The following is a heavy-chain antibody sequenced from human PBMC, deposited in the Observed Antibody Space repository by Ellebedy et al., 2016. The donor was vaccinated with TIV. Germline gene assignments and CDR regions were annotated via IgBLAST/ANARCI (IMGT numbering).Heavy chain of an antibody. D-gene: IGHD5-18*01. J-gene: IGHJ4*02. CDR3: ARDSGNVDTAMVLDY. V-gene: IGHV3-33*08. Sequence: PGGSLRLSCAASGFTFSSYAMHWVRQAPGKGLEWVAVIWYDGSNKYYADSVKGRFTISRDNSKNTLYLQMNSLRAEDTAVYYCARDSGNVDTAMVLDYWGQGTLVTVSS. CDR2: IWYDGSNK. CDR1: GFTFSSYA.